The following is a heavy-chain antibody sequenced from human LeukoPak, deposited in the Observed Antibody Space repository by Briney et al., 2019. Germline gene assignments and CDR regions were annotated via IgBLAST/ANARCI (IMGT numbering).Heavy chain of an antibody. CDR3: ARSGYYYDSSGYYPFDY. V-gene: IGHV4-4*09. CDR1: GGSISSYY. CDR2: IYTSRST. D-gene: IGHD3-22*01. Sequence: PSETPSLTCTVSGGSISSYYWSWIRQPPGKGLEWIGYIYTSRSTNYNPSLKSRVTISVDTSKNQFSPKLSSVTAADTAVYYCARSGYYYDSSGYYPFDYWGQGTLVTVSS. J-gene: IGHJ4*02.